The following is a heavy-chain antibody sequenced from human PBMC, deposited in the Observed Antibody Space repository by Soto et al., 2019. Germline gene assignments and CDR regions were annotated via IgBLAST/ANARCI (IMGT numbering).Heavy chain of an antibody. Sequence: GGSLRLSCAAPGFTFTGFAMTWVRQGPGKGMEWVSAISGSGGTTYNADSVKGRLTISTDNTKNTLYLSMNYVICEDTAVYFCAKDGDYGTCCYYCPGRSKTYYGMDVWGQGXTVTVSS. CDR2: ISGSGGTT. V-gene: IGHV3-23*01. CDR1: GFTFTGFA. CDR3: AKDGDYGTCCYYCPGRSKTYYGMDV. J-gene: IGHJ6*02. D-gene: IGHD3-22*01.